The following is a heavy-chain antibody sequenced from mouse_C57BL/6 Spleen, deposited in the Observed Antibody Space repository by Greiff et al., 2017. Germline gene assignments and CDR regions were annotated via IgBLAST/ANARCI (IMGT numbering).Heavy chain of an antibody. CDR3: ARNYGSSRYFDY. Sequence: QVQLQQSGPGLVQPSQSLSITCTVSGFSFTSYGVHWVRQSPGKGLEWLGVIWSGGSTAYNAAFISRLSISKDNSKSQVFFKMNSLQADDTAIYYCARNYGSSRYFDYWGQGTTLTVSS. V-gene: IGHV2-2*01. CDR1: GFSFTSYG. CDR2: IWSGGST. D-gene: IGHD1-1*01. J-gene: IGHJ2*01.